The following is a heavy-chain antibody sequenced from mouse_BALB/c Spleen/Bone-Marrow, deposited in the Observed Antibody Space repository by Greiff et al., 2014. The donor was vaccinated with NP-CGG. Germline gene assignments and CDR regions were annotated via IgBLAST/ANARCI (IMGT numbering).Heavy chain of an antibody. J-gene: IGHJ3*01. V-gene: IGHV1-67*01. CDR1: GYTFTDSD. Sequence: VQLQQSGPELVRPGVSVKFSCKGSGYTFTDSDMHWVKQSHEQSLEWIGVISTYSGNTNYNQKFKGKATITVDKSSSTAYMELARLTAEDSAIYYCAGGRYDFAYWGQGTLVTVSA. D-gene: IGHD2-3*01. CDR3: AGGRYDFAY. CDR2: ISTYSGNT.